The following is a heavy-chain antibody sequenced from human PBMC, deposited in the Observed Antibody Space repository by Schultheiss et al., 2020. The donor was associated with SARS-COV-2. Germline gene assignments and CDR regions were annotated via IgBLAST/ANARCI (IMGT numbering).Heavy chain of an antibody. V-gene: IGHV4-59*12. D-gene: IGHD4-11*01. J-gene: IGHJ4*02. CDR2: IYYSGST. CDR3: ARAVDYRNYFDY. Sequence: SETLSLTCTVSGGSISSYYWSWIRQPPGKGLEWIGYIYYSGSTNYNPSLESRVALSVDTTKNQFSLKLRSVTAADTAVYYCARAVDYRNYFDYWGQGTLVTVSS. CDR1: GGSISSYY.